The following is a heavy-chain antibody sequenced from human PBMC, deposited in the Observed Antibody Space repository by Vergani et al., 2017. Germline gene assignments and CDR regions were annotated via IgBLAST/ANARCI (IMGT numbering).Heavy chain of an antibody. CDR2: INPNSGGT. V-gene: IGHV1-2*02. D-gene: IGHD2-15*01. CDR3: AREWGQYCSGGSCYGSGGMDV. Sequence: QVQLEQSGAEVKKPGSSVTVSCRASGYTFTSYDMHWVRQAPGQGLEWMGWINPNSGGTNHAQKFQGRVTMTRDTSISTAYMELSRLRSDDTAVYYCAREWGQYCSGGSCYGSGGMDVWGQGTTVTVSS. CDR1: GYTFTSYD. J-gene: IGHJ6*02.